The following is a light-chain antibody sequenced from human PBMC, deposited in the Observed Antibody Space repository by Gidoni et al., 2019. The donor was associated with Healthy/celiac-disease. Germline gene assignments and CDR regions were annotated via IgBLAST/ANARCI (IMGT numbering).Light chain of an antibody. J-gene: IGLJ2*01. V-gene: IGLV2-8*01. CDR3: SSYAGSNNYVV. CDR1: SSDVGGYNY. Sequence: QSALTQPPSASGSPGQSVTISCTGTSSDVGGYNYVSWYQQPPGKAPKLMIYEVSKRPSGVPDRFSGSKYGNTASLTVSGLQAEDEADYYCSSYAGSNNYVVFGGGTKLTVL. CDR2: EVS.